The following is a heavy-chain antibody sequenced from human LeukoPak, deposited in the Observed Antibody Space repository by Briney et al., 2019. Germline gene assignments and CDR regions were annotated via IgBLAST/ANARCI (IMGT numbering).Heavy chain of an antibody. CDR2: IGTASDT. Sequence: PGGSLRLSCPASGFTFSSFDMHWVRQPTGQGLEWVSTIGTASDTYYPGSVEGRFTLYRDNAKKSLYLQMNSLTAGDTAVYYCARGPPRGKYYYMDVWGKGTTVTVSS. D-gene: IGHD1-1*01. J-gene: IGHJ6*03. V-gene: IGHV3-13*01. CDR3: ARGPPRGKYYYMDV. CDR1: GFTFSSFD.